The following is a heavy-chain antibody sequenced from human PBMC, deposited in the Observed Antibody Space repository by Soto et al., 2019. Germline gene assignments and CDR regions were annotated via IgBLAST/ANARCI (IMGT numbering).Heavy chain of an antibody. CDR2: ISYDGSNK. CDR1: GFTFSSYG. Sequence: GGSLRLSCAASGFTFSSYGMHWVRQAPGKGLEWVAVISYDGSNKYYADSVKGRFTISRDNSKNTLYLQMNSLRAEDTAVYYCAKDLNSAYYDSSGPSGMDVWGQGTTVTVSS. V-gene: IGHV3-30*18. J-gene: IGHJ6*02. CDR3: AKDLNSAYYDSSGPSGMDV. D-gene: IGHD3-22*01.